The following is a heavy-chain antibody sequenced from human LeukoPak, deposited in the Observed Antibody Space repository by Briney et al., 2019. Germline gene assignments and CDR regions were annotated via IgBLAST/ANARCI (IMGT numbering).Heavy chain of an antibody. CDR3: ARVVGEKQWLVRYYYYGMDV. CDR2: ISYDGSNK. CDR1: GFTFSSYA. D-gene: IGHD6-19*01. J-gene: IGHJ6*02. V-gene: IGHV3-30*04. Sequence: PGGSLRLSCAASGFTFSSYAMHWVRQAPGKGLEGVAVISYDGSNKYYADSVKGRFTISRDNSKNTLYLQMNSLRAEDTAVYYCARVVGEKQWLVRYYYYGMDVWGQGTTVTVSS.